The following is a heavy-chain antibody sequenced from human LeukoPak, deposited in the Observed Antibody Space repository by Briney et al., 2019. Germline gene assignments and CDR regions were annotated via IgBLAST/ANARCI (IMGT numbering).Heavy chain of an antibody. CDR2: INHSGST. V-gene: IGHV4-34*01. J-gene: IGHJ5*02. CDR1: GGSFSGYY. CDR3: ASSSGSYSSKHNWFDP. Sequence: SEILSLTCAVYGGSFSGYYWSWIRQPPGKGLEWIGEINHSGSTNYNPSLKSRVTISVDTSKNQFSLKLSSVTAADTAVYYCASSSGSYSSKHNWFDPWGQGTLVTVSS. D-gene: IGHD3-10*01.